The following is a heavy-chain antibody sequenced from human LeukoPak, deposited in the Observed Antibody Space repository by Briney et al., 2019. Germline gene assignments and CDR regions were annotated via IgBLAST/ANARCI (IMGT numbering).Heavy chain of an antibody. J-gene: IGHJ4*02. D-gene: IGHD2-21*01. CDR2: INQDGSEK. CDR1: GITFSRFW. Sequence: PGGSLRLSCAASGITFSRFWMSWVRQAPGKGLQWVANINQDGSEKHYVDSVKGRFTISRDNSKNTLYLQMNSLRAEDTAVYYCAKGLWFNYGNYFDYWGQGTLVTVSS. CDR3: AKGLWFNYGNYFDY. V-gene: IGHV3-7*03.